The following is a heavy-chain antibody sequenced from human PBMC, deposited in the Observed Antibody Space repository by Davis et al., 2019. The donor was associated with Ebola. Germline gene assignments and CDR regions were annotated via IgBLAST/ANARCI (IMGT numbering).Heavy chain of an antibody. CDR2: FDPEDAEA. Sequence: ASVKVSCKASGYTFTSYAMHWVRQAPGKGLEWMGYFDPEDAEALYAQNFQDRVTMTEDTSTDTAYMELGSLRSEDTAVYYCAAGGLGGGFDIWGHGTMVTVSS. D-gene: IGHD2-15*01. J-gene: IGHJ3*02. CDR3: AAGGLGGGFDI. CDR1: GYTFTSYA. V-gene: IGHV1-24*01.